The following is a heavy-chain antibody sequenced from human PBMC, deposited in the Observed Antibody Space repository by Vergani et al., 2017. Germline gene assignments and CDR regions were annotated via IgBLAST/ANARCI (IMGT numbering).Heavy chain of an antibody. V-gene: IGHV1-2*02. CDR2: INPNRGVT. D-gene: IGHD1-26*01. Sequence: QVRLMQSAAEVKKPGASVRVSCKASGYTFTGYFIHWVRQAPGQGLEWMGWINPNRGVTNYGRKFHGRVTMTSDTSTNTVYMELSRLKSDDTALYYCAKDQANSGAYPIDFWGPGTLVTVSS. CDR1: GYTFTGYF. CDR3: AKDQANSGAYPIDF. J-gene: IGHJ4*02.